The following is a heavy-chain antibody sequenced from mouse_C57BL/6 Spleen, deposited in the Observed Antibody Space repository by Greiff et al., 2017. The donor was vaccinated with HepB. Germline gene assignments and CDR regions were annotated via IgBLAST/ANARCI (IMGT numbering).Heavy chain of an antibody. J-gene: IGHJ2*01. V-gene: IGHV5-6*01. Sequence: EVKLMESGGDLVKPGGSLELSCAASGFTFSSYGMSWVRQTPDKRLEWVATISSGGSYTYYPDSVKGRFTISRDNAKNTLYLQMSSLKSEDTAMYYCARLYSNYFDYWGQGTTLTVSS. CDR2: ISSGGSYT. CDR1: GFTFSSYG. D-gene: IGHD2-5*01. CDR3: ARLYSNYFDY.